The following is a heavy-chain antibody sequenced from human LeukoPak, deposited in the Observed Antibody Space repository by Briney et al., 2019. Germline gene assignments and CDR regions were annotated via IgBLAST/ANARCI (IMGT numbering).Heavy chain of an antibody. CDR1: GFSFSGYW. CDR2: INQDGSAQ. CDR3: AKDRAVWVGSFDY. D-gene: IGHD1-26*01. Sequence: PGGSLRLSCTASGFSFSGYWMSWVRQAPGKGLEWVANINQDGSAQYYVDSVKGQFTISRDNAKNSLYLQMNSLRAEDTAVYYCAKDRAVWVGSFDYWGQGTLVTVSS. V-gene: IGHV3-7*01. J-gene: IGHJ4*02.